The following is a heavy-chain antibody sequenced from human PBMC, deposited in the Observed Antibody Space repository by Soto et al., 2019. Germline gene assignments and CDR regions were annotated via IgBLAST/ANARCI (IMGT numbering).Heavy chain of an antibody. CDR1: GGSISSYY. V-gene: IGHV4-59*08. CDR2: IYYSGST. CDR3: ARHPGRVGVVPMPLGYFDY. D-gene: IGHD2-15*01. Sequence: PSGTLSLTCTVSGGSISSYYWGWIRQPPGKGLEWIGYIYYSGSTNYNPSLKSRVTISVDTSKNLFSLKLSSLTAADTAVYYCARHPGRVGVVPMPLGYFDYWGQGTLVTVSS. J-gene: IGHJ4*02.